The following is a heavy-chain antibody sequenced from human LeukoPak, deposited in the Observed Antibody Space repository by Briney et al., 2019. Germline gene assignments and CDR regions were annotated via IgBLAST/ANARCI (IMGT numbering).Heavy chain of an antibody. CDR3: ARGNFDY. J-gene: IGHJ4*02. Sequence: SGESLRLSCAASGFTFSSYAMHWVRQAPGKGLEYVSAISSNGGSTYYANSVKGRFTISRDNSKNTLYLRMGSLRAEDMAVYYCARGNFDYWGQGTLVTVSS. V-gene: IGHV3-64*01. CDR2: ISSNGGST. D-gene: IGHD3-10*01. CDR1: GFTFSSYA.